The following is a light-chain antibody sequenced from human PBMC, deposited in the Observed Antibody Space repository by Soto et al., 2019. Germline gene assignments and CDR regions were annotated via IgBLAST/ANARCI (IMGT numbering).Light chain of an antibody. J-gene: IGLJ3*02. Sequence: QSVLTQPASVSGSPGQSITISCTGTRSDVGAYNYGSWYQQHPGKAPKLMIYEVSNRPSGVSDRFSGSRSGNTASLTISGLQAEDESDYYCSSYTSSSTWVFGGGTKVTVL. CDR1: RSDVGAYNY. CDR3: SSYTSSSTWV. CDR2: EVS. V-gene: IGLV2-14*01.